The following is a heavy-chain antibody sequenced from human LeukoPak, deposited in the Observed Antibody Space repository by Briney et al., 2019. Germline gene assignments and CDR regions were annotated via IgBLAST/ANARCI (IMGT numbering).Heavy chain of an antibody. J-gene: IGHJ4*02. V-gene: IGHV1-18*01. CDR1: GYSFTTYG. D-gene: IGHD4-11*01. CDR2: IAPKNGNT. CDR3: ARDASAYN. Sequence: ASVKASCKAYGYSFTTYGINWVRQAPGQGLEWLGWIAPKNGNTNYLQKFQARLTLTADTSTSTVYMELRSLTFDDSAMYYCARDASAYNWGQGTLVTVS.